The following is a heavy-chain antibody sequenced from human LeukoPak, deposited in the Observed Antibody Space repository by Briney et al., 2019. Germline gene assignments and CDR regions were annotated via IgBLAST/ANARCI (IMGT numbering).Heavy chain of an antibody. CDR2: ISYDGSNK. CDR1: GFTFSSYA. J-gene: IGHJ4*02. CDR3: ARVYGDYEYYFDY. Sequence: PGGSLRLSCAASGFTFSSYAMHWVRQAPGKGLEWVAVISYDGSNKYYADSVKGRFTISRDNSKNTLYLQMNSLRAEDTAAYYCARVYGDYEYYFDYWGQGTLVTVSS. D-gene: IGHD4-17*01. V-gene: IGHV3-30*04.